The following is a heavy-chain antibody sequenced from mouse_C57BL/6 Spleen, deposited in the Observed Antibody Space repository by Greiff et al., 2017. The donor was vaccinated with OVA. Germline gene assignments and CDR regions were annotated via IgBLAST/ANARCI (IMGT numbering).Heavy chain of an antibody. CDR2: ISSGSSTI. CDR1: GFTFSDSG. J-gene: IGHJ2*01. Sequence: EVMLVESGGGLVKPGGSLKLSCAASGFTFSDSGMHWVRQAPEKGLEWVAYISSGSSTIYYADTVKGRFTISRDNAKNTLFLQMNSLRSEDTAMYYCAELGQGYWGQGTTLTVSS. D-gene: IGHD4-1*01. V-gene: IGHV5-17*01. CDR3: AELGQGY.